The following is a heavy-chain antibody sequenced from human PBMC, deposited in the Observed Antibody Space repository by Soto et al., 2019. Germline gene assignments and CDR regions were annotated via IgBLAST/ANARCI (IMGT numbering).Heavy chain of an antibody. CDR2: IYHSGST. Sequence: QLQLTESGSGLVKPSQHLSLTCAVSGGSLSSGGYTWSWIRQPPGKVLEYIGYIYHSGSTYYNPSLKSRITMSVDRSKNQFSLKMNSVTAADTAVYYCARVADAQRGHWFDPWGQGTLVTVSS. D-gene: IGHD1-1*01. CDR1: GGSLSSGGYT. CDR3: ARVADAQRGHWFDP. J-gene: IGHJ5*02. V-gene: IGHV4-30-2*01.